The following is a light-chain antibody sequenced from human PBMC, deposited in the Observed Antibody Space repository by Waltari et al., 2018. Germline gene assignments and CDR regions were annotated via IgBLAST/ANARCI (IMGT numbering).Light chain of an antibody. Sequence: QSVLTQPPSTSGTPGQRVTISCSGSNSTIGSNYVYWYQQVPGMAPKLHIYKNNQRPSGVPDRFSGSKSGTSASLAISALRSEDEADYYCAAWDDSLSAVPFGGGTKVTVL. V-gene: IGLV1-47*01. CDR1: NSTIGSNY. CDR3: AAWDDSLSAVP. CDR2: KNN. J-gene: IGLJ2*01.